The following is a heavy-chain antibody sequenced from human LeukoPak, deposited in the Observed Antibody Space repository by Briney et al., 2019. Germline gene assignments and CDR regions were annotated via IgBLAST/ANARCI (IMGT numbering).Heavy chain of an antibody. CDR1: GFTFTKYN. V-gene: IGHV3-21*04. J-gene: IGHJ6*03. CDR2: ITSSSTYI. CDR3: AKANSGGYDSFRYYYYYMDV. D-gene: IGHD5-12*01. Sequence: PGGSLRLSCAASGFTFTKYNMNWVRQAPGKGLEWVSSITSSSTYINYADSVKGRFTISRDNSKNTLYLQMNSLRAEDTAVYYCAKANSGGYDSFRYYYYYMDVWGKGTTVTVSS.